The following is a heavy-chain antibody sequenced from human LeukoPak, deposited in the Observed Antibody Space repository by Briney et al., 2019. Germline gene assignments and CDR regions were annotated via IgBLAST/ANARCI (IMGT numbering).Heavy chain of an antibody. D-gene: IGHD5-18*01. J-gene: IGHJ3*02. V-gene: IGHV1-3*01. CDR1: GYTFTSYA. CDR2: INAGNGNT. CDR3: ARRSLDTAMVSDAFDI. Sequence: GASVKVSCEASGYTFTSYAMHWVRQAPGQRLEWMGWINAGNGNTKYSQKFQGRVTITRDTSASTVYMELSSLRSEDTAVYYCARRSLDTAMVSDAFDIWGQGTMDTVSS.